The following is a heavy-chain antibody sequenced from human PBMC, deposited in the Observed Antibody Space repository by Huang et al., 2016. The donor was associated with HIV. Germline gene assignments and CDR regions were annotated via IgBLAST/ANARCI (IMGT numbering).Heavy chain of an antibody. D-gene: IGHD2-8*02. Sequence: QVQLVESGGGAVQPGESLRLSCAAAGFTFSSFGMPWVRQRPGQGLEWLTFVSYDGSKTTYADSVKGRFTIARDNSDNTLFLQMNTLTSNDTALYYCAKDEKQFCTGGSCHSSNIDSWGQGTLVTVSS. V-gene: IGHV3-30*02. CDR3: AKDEKQFCTGGSCHSSNIDS. J-gene: IGHJ4*02. CDR2: VSYDGSKT. CDR1: GFTFSSFG.